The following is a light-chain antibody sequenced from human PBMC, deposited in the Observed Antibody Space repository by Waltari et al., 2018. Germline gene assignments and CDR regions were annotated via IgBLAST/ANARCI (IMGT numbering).Light chain of an antibody. CDR1: DSVGIY. Sequence: ETVLTQSPGTLSLSPGERATLSCKAMDSVGIYLAWYQQKPGQAPRLLIYHASNRATGIPDRFSVSGSGTDFSLTISRLEPEDSAVYYCQKYVSLPATFGQGTKVEI. V-gene: IGKV3-20*01. CDR2: HAS. J-gene: IGKJ1*01. CDR3: QKYVSLPAT.